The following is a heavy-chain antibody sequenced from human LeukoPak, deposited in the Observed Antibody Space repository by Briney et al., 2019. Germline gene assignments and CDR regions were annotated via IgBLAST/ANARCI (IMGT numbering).Heavy chain of an antibody. V-gene: IGHV1-18*04. CDR2: FTTATT. CDR3: CRPMTALPVRGAFDL. J-gene: IGHJ3*01. D-gene: IGHD2-15*01. CDR1: GYTFTSYA. Sequence: GASVKVSCKASGYTFTSYAISWVRQAPGQGPEWMGRFTTATTTYAKHLQDRVTMTADTSTNTAYLELSSLRSDDTAVYYCCRPMTALPVRGAFDLWGRGTRVTVAS.